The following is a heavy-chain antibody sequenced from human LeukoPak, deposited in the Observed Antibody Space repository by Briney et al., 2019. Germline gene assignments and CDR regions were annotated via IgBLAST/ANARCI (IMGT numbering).Heavy chain of an antibody. J-gene: IGHJ4*02. CDR3: ASPDSPYGDYGRVYFDY. CDR1: GFTFSTSC. Sequence: GGSLRLSCAASGFTFSTSCMSWVRQAPGRGLEWVANIKRDGKDKYYLDSVKGRFTISRDDAKNSLYLQMDSLRVEDTAMYYCASPDSPYGDYGRVYFDYWGQGTLVTVSS. V-gene: IGHV3-7*01. CDR2: IKRDGKDK. D-gene: IGHD4-17*01.